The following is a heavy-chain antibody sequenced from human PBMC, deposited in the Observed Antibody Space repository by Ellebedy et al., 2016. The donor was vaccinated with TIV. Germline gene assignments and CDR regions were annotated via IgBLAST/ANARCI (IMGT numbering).Heavy chain of an antibody. J-gene: IGHJ4*02. CDR1: GFTFNNNW. V-gene: IGHV3-30*19. D-gene: IGHD3-22*01. Sequence: GGSLRLSXVTSGFTFNNNWMSWVRQAPGKGLEWVAVISYDGSTKFYADSVKGRFTISRDNSKNTLFLQMNSLRPEDTAFYFCARENTYYYEPFDYWGQGTLVTVSS. CDR3: ARENTYYYEPFDY. CDR2: ISYDGSTK.